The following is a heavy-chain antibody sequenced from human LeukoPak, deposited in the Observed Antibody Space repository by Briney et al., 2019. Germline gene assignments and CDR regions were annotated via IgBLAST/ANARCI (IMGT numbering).Heavy chain of an antibody. CDR3: ARDFWSGSVGLDP. D-gene: IGHD3-3*01. V-gene: IGHV4-59*02. CDR2: IYSSGSN. J-gene: IGHJ5*02. CDR1: GPAVSIYF. Sequence: SETLSLTCTVSGPAVSIYFWSWIRQSPGKGLEWIGFIYSSGSNKYNTFLKSRVPIPVDASKNQFALTLRSLTAADTAVYYCARDFWSGSVGLDPWGQGTLVTVSS.